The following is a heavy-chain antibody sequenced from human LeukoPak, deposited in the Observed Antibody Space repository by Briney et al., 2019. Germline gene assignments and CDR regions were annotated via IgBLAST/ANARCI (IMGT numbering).Heavy chain of an antibody. CDR3: AKYRAVAGTDRGCLGY. D-gene: IGHD6-19*01. CDR2: ISGSGGDT. J-gene: IGHJ4*02. V-gene: IGHV3-11*06. Sequence: TGGSLRLSCAASGFTFTDSYMTWVRQAPGKGLEWLSYISGSGGDTNYADSVRGRFTISRDNAKNSLYLQMNSLRVEDTAVYYCAKYRAVAGTDRGCLGYWGQGTLVTVSS. CDR1: GFTFTDSY.